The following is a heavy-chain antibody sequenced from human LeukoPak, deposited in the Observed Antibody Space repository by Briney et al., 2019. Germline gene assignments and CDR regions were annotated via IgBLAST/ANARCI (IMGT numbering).Heavy chain of an antibody. CDR2: INPNSGGT. D-gene: IGHD2-15*01. V-gene: IGHV1-2*02. CDR1: GYTFTGYY. CDR3: ARTATVVVVAGDFDY. J-gene: IGHJ4*02. Sequence: ASVKVSCKASGYTFTGYYMHWVRQAPGQRLEWMGWINPNSGGTNYAQKFQGRVTMTRDTSISTAYMELSRLRSDDTAVYYCARTATVVVVAGDFDYWGQGTLVTVSS.